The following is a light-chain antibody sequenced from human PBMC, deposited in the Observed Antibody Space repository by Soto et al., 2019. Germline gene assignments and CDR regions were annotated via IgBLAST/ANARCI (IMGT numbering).Light chain of an antibody. CDR3: QKYDRSPIT. Sequence: EIVMTQSPATLSVSPGERVTLSCRASQSVRSNLAWYQQKPGQAPRLLIYGTSSRATGITARFGGSGSGTDFTLTISRMQNEDFAVYYCQKYDRSPITFGQGTRLEI. CDR2: GTS. V-gene: IGKV3D-15*01. J-gene: IGKJ5*01. CDR1: QSVRSN.